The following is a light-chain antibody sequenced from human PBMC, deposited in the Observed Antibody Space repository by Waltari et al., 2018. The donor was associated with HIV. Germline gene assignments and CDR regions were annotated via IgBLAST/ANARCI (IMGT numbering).Light chain of an antibody. CDR2: EGT. Sequence: QSALTQPASVSGSPGQSVTISCTGPTINYASVSWYQQHRAKAPKLIIFEGTYRPSGISNRFSASKSGNTASLTISGLQAEDEAHYYCSSYAASGSVIFGGGTNLTVL. CDR1: TINYAS. CDR3: SSYAASGSVI. J-gene: IGLJ2*01. V-gene: IGLV2-14*03.